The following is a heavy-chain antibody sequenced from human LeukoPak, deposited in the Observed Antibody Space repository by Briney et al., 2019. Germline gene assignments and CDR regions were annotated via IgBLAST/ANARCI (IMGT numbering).Heavy chain of an antibody. CDR2: ISSSSSTI. CDR1: GFTFSDYY. D-gene: IGHD3-16*01. CDR3: ARVDDYIWGSYSY. Sequence: GGSLRLSCAASGFTFSDYYMSWIRQAPGKGLQWVSYISSSSSTIYNADSVKGRFTISRDNAKNSLYLQMNSLRAEDTAIYYCARVDDYIWGSYSYWGQGTLVTVSS. V-gene: IGHV3-11*04. J-gene: IGHJ4*02.